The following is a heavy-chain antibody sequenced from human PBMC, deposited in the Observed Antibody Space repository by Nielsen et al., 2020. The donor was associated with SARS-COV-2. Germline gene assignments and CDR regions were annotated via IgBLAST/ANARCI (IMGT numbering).Heavy chain of an antibody. J-gene: IGHJ6*02. D-gene: IGHD2-2*01. V-gene: IGHV1-18*01. Sequence: ASVKVSCKASGYTFTSYGISWVRQAPGQWLEWMGWISAYNGNTNYAQKLQGRVTMTTDTSTSTAYMELRSLRSDDTAVYYCARDRHIAVVPAAPELNYYYYGMDVWGQGTTVTVSS. CDR1: GYTFTSYG. CDR3: ARDRHIAVVPAAPELNYYYYGMDV. CDR2: ISAYNGNT.